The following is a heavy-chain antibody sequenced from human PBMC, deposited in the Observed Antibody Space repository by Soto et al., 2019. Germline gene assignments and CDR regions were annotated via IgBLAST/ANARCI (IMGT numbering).Heavy chain of an antibody. CDR1: GFSLSTSGVG. CDR3: AHRPPYDSLTGSLTYFDF. CDR2: IFWDDDK. Sequence: QITLKESGPTLVNPTQTLTLTCTFSGFSLSTSGVGVGWIRQPPGKALEWLALIFWDDDKPYSPSLKSRLTITKGISNNQVGLTMTNRDPVDTATYSCAHRPPYDSLTGSLTYFDFWGQVTLVTVSS. J-gene: IGHJ4*02. V-gene: IGHV2-5*02. D-gene: IGHD3-9*01.